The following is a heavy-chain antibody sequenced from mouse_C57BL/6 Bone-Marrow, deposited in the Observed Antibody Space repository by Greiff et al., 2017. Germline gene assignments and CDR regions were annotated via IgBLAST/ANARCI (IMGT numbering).Heavy chain of an antibody. CDR2: INPGSGGT. CDR1: GYAFTNYL. V-gene: IGHV1-54*01. CDR3: AGRGVTRAWFAY. Sequence: QVQLQQSGAELVRPGTSVKVSCKASGYAFTNYLIEWVKQRPGQGLEWIGVINPGSGGTNYNEKFKGKATLTADKSSSTAYMQLSSLTSEDSAVYFCAGRGVTRAWFAYWGQGTLVTVSA. J-gene: IGHJ3*01. D-gene: IGHD2-2*01.